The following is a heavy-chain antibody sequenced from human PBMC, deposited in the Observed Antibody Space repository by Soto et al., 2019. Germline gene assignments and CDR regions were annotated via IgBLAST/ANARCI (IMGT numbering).Heavy chain of an antibody. Sequence: QVQLVQSGAEVKKPGSSVKVSCKASGGTFSSYTISWVRQAPGQGLEWMGRIIPILGIANYAQKFQGRVTITADKSTSTAYMERSSLRSEDTAVYYCARDEVATLAATPYFGYWGQGTLVTVSS. J-gene: IGHJ4*02. CDR1: GGTFSSYT. V-gene: IGHV1-69*08. CDR2: IIPILGIA. D-gene: IGHD2-15*01. CDR3: ARDEVATLAATPYFGY.